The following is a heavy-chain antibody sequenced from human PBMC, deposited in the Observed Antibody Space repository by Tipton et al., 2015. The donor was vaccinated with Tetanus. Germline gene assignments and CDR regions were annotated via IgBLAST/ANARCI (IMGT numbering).Heavy chain of an antibody. CDR2: IDPNSGGT. V-gene: IGHV1-2*02. CDR3: ARDRGDYIYYGMDV. CDR1: GYTFTGYY. J-gene: IGHJ6*02. D-gene: IGHD3-22*01. Sequence: QLVQSGAEVKKPGASVKVSCKASGYTFTGYYVYWVRQAPGQGLEWMGWIDPNSGGTVYAQKFQGRVTMTRDTSISTAYMELRSLRSDDTAVYYCARDRGDYIYYGMDVWGPGTTVTVS.